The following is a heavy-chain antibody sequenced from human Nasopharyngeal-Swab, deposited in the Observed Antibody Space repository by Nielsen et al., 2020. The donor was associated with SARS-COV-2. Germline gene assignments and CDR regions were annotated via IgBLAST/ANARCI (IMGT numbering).Heavy chain of an antibody. CDR2: FDPEDGET. CDR3: ATSSPIYYGSGSQNWFDP. CDR1: GYTLTEFS. D-gene: IGHD3-10*01. V-gene: IGHV1-24*01. Sequence: ASVKVSCKVSGYTLTEFSMHWVRQAPGKGLEWMGGFDPEDGETIYAQKFQGRVTMTEDTSTDTAYMELSSLRSEETAVYYCATSSPIYYGSGSQNWFDPWGQGTLVTVSS. J-gene: IGHJ5*02.